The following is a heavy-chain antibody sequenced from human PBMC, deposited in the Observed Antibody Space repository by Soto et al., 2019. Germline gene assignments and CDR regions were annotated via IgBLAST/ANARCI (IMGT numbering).Heavy chain of an antibody. V-gene: IGHV1-18*01. D-gene: IGHD3-22*01. J-gene: IGHJ6*02. Sequence: GASVKVSCKASGYTFTSYCISWVRQAPGQGLEWMGWISAYNGNTNYAQKLQGRVTMTTDTSTSTAYMELRSLRSDDTAVYYCARDDLLGIVVGMDVWGQGTTVTVSS. CDR2: ISAYNGNT. CDR1: GYTFTSYC. CDR3: ARDDLLGIVVGMDV.